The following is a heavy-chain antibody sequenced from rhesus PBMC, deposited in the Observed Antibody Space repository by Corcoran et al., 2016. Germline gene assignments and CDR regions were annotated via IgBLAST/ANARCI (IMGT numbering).Heavy chain of an antibody. CDR1: GFTFSSYW. D-gene: IGHD4-35*01. Sequence: EVQLVESGGGLAKPGGSLRLSCAASGFTFSSYWMNWVRQTPGKGLEWISGINSGGGSTYSADAVKGRFTIARDNSKNTLSLQMNSLRAEDTAVYYCAMRGLYGNYGYNYGLDSWGQGVVVTVSS. CDR2: INSGGGST. J-gene: IGHJ6*01. CDR3: AMRGLYGNYGYNYGLDS. V-gene: IGHV3S42*01.